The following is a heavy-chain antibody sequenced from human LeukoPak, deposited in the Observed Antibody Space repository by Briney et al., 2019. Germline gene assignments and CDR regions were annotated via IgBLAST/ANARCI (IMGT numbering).Heavy chain of an antibody. J-gene: IGHJ6*03. D-gene: IGHD3-10*01. Sequence: GGSLRLSCAASGFTFRSYGMSGVRQAPGKGREWVSSICSSRSYIYYADSVRGRFTISRDNAKNSLYLQMNSLRAEDTAVYYCARDVWFGENRDYDYYYYYMDVWGKGTTVTISS. CDR2: ICSSRSYI. CDR3: ARDVWFGENRDYDYYYYYMDV. V-gene: IGHV3-21*01. CDR1: GFTFRSYG.